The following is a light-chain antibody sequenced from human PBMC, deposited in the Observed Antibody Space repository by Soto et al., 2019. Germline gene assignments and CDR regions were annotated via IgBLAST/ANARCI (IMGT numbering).Light chain of an antibody. V-gene: IGKV3-15*01. J-gene: IGKJ4*01. CDR1: QFIGSN. Sequence: MTQSPVTLSVSPGERATLSCRASQFIGSNLAWYQQKPAQPPRLLIYDASTRATGIPARFSGSGSGTEFPLTISRLQSEDFAVYYCQQYNNWPPLTFGGGTKVDIK. CDR2: DAS. CDR3: QQYNNWPPLT.